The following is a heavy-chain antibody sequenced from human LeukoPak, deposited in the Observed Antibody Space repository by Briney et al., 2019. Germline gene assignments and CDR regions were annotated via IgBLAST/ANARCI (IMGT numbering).Heavy chain of an antibody. J-gene: IGHJ5*02. CDR2: IIPIFGTA. V-gene: IGHV1-69*13. D-gene: IGHD2-2*01. Sequence: ASVKVSCKASGGTFSSYAISWVRQAPGQGLEWMGGIIPIFGTANYAQKFQGRVTIIADESTSTAYMELSSLRSEDTAVYYCARGSTSCYRCNWFDPWGQGTLVTLSS. CDR1: GGTFSSYA. CDR3: ARGSTSCYRCNWFDP.